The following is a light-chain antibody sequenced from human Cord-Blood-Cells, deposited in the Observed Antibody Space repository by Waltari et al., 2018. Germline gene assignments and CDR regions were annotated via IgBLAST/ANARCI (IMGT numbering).Light chain of an antibody. J-gene: IGKJ2*03. Sequence: IQMTHSLSSLSAYVGDSVTITCRASQSISSYFNWYQQKPGKAPKLLIYAASSLQSGVPSRFSGSGSATDFTLTISSLQPEDFATYYCQQSYNTPYSFGQGTKLEIK. CDR2: AAS. V-gene: IGKV1-39*01. CDR1: QSISSY. CDR3: QQSYNTPYS.